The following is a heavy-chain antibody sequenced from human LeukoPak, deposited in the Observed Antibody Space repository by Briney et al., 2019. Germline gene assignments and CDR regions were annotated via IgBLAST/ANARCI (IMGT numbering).Heavy chain of an antibody. Sequence: PGGSLRLSCAASGFTFSSYAMSWVRQAPGKGLEWVSVISGSGGSTSYADSVKGRFTISRDNSKNTLYLQMNSLRAEDTAVYYCAKGLRGAIYPWGQGTLVTVSS. CDR2: ISGSGGST. J-gene: IGHJ1*01. CDR1: GFTFSSYA. CDR3: AKGLRGAIYP. D-gene: IGHD3-10*01. V-gene: IGHV3-23*01.